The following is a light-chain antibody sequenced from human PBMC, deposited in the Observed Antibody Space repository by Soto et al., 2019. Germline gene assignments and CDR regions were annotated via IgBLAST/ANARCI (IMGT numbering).Light chain of an antibody. CDR1: QSLVHNDGNTY. V-gene: IGKV2-24*01. J-gene: IGKJ1*01. Sequence: DIVMTQPPLSSPVTLGQAASISCRSSQSLVHNDGNTYLSWFQQRPGQPPRLLIYQVSDRFSGVPDRFNGRGAGTDFTLTISRVEAEDVSVYYCMQATHSSRTCDQGTKVEI. CDR2: QVS. CDR3: MQATHSSRT.